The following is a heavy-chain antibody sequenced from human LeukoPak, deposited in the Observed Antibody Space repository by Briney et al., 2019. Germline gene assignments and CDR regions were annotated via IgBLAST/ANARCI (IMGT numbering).Heavy chain of an antibody. J-gene: IGHJ6*04. CDR3: AELGITMIGGV. CDR1: GFTFSSSE. V-gene: IGHV3-48*03. Sequence: GGSLRLSCAASGFTFSSSEKNWVREAPGRGGEWVSYICSGSTTYYADSLTGRFTNSRDNAKNSLYLQMNSLRAEDTAVYYCAELGITMIGGVWGKGTTVTISS. CDR2: ICSGSTT. D-gene: IGHD3-10*02.